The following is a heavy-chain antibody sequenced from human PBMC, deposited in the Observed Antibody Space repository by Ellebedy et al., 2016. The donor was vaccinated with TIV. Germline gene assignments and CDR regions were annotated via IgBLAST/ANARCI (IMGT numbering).Heavy chain of an antibody. CDR3: ARLRHYGGDSVWFFDL. D-gene: IGHD4-23*01. CDR1: GDSTSNYW. V-gene: IGHV4-59*08. CDR2: IYYSGRT. Sequence: MPSETLSLTCNVSGDSTSNYWWSWIRKPPGKPLEWIGYIYYSGRTNYDPSLKSRVTISLDTSKNQFSLRLTSVTAADTAVYYCARLRHYGGDSVWFFDLWGRGTLVTVSS. J-gene: IGHJ2*01.